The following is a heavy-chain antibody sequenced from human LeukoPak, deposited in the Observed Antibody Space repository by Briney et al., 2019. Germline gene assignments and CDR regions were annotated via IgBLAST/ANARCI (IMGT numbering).Heavy chain of an antibody. Sequence: GGSLRLSCAASGFTFSNYNMNWVRQAPGKGLEWISYISSSGRTTNYANPGKGRFTISRDNAKNSLYLQMNSLKDGDTAVYDCATSETYRFDYWGQGTLVTVSS. CDR3: ATSETYRFDY. CDR2: ISSSGRTT. J-gene: IGHJ4*02. V-gene: IGHV3-48*02. D-gene: IGHD1-1*01. CDR1: GFTFSNYN.